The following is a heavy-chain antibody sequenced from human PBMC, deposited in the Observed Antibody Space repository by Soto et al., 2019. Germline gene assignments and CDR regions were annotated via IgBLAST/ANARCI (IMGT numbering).Heavy chain of an antibody. V-gene: IGHV3-74*01. CDR2: INSDGSST. CDR1: GFTFSSYW. CDR3: TRHPALGLVHY. D-gene: IGHD3-16*02. Sequence: GGSLRLSCAASGFTFSSYWMHWVRQAPGKGLVWVSRINSDGSSTNYADSVKGRFTISRDNAKNTLYLQMSSLRAEDTALYYCTRHPALGLVHYSGPAILVTVSS. J-gene: IGHJ4*02.